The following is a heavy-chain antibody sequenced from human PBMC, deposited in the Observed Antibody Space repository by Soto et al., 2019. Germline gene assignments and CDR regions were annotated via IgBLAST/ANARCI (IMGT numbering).Heavy chain of an antibody. V-gene: IGHV3-21*01. Sequence: ESGGGLVKPGGSLRLSCVASGFSFGHYSITWVRQAPGRGLEWVSTISSGSSFIYYADSVKGRFTVSRDNAKNSLSLQMNSLRAEDTAVYFCAREQLVVYYFGTALDIWGQGTVVTVS. J-gene: IGHJ3*02. CDR2: ISSGSSFI. CDR3: AREQLVVYYFGTALDI. CDR1: GFSFGHYS. D-gene: IGHD6-13*01.